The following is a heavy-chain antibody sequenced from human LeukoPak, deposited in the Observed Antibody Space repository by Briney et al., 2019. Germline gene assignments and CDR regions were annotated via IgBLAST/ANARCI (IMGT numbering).Heavy chain of an antibody. CDR2: INRSGTA. CDR1: GGSLSGYD. D-gene: IGHD1-20*01. CDR3: ARDPNNLAFDI. J-gene: IGHJ3*02. Sequence: PSETLSLTCAVYGGSLSGYDWSWVRQPPGKGLEWIGEINRSGTANYNPPLKSRVTISVDTSKKQFSLKLTSVTAADTAVYYCARDPNNLAFDIWGQGAMVTVSS. V-gene: IGHV4-34*01.